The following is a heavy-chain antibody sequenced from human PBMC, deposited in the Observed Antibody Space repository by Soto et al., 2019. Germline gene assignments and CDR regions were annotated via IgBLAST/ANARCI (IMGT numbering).Heavy chain of an antibody. V-gene: IGHV3-33*01. D-gene: IGHD3-22*01. J-gene: IGHJ6*02. CDR1: GFTFSSYG. Sequence: GGSLRLSCAASGFTFSSYGMHWVRQAPGKGLEWVAVIWYDGSNKYYADSVKGRFTISRVNSKNTLYLQMNSLRAEDTAVYYCARDATHYYDSSGYYYNGMDVWGQGTTVTVSS. CDR3: ARDATHYYDSSGYYYNGMDV. CDR2: IWYDGSNK.